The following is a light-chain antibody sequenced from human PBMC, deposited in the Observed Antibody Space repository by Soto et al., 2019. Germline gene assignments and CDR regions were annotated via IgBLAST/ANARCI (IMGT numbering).Light chain of an antibody. Sequence: QSVLTQPPSVSGAPGQRVTISCTGSSSNIVAIYDVHWYQQLPGTAPKLLIYGNTNRPSGVPDRFSGSKSGTSASLAITGLQAEDEADYYCQSYDSSLSGWVFGGGTKVTVI. CDR3: QSYDSSLSGWV. CDR1: SSNIVAIYD. CDR2: GNT. J-gene: IGLJ3*02. V-gene: IGLV1-40*01.